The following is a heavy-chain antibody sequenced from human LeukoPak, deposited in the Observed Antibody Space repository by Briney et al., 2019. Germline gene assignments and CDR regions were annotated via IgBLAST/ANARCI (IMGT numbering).Heavy chain of an antibody. Sequence: GGSLRLSCATSGFTFSNAWMNWVSQAPGKGLEWVGRIRSNSDGGTIDYAAPVKGRFTLSRDDSKTTLYLQMNSLQTEDTAVYYCATDFYDSTWGQGTLVTVSS. J-gene: IGHJ5*02. CDR1: GFTFSNAW. CDR2: IRSNSDGGTI. CDR3: ATDFYDST. V-gene: IGHV3-15*07. D-gene: IGHD3-22*01.